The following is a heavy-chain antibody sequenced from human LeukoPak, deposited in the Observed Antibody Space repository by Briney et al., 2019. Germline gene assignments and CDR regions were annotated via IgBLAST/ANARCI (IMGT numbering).Heavy chain of an antibody. CDR1: GFTSNPSE. CDR2: INHSGST. V-gene: IGHV4-34*01. D-gene: IGHD2-2*01. CDR3: ARGLGSYCSSTSCAPFDY. Sequence: GSLRLSCAASGFTSNPSELNWIRQPPGKGLEWIGEINHSGSTNYNPSLKSRVTISVDTSKNQFSLKLSSVTAADTAVYYCARGLGSYCSSTSCAPFDYWGQGTLVTVSS. J-gene: IGHJ4*02.